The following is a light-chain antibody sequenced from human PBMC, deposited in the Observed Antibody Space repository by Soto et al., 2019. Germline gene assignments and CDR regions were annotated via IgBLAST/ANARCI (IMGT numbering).Light chain of an antibody. V-gene: IGKV3-20*01. CDR3: QQYGNSLWT. CDR2: AAS. Sequence: EIVLTQSPGTLSLSLGERVTLSCRTSQSVSSNYLAWYQQKPVQAPRLLISAASRRATGIPDRFSGSGSGTDFTLSISRLEPEDFAVYYCQQYGNSLWTFGQGTKVEIK. J-gene: IGKJ1*01. CDR1: QSVSSNY.